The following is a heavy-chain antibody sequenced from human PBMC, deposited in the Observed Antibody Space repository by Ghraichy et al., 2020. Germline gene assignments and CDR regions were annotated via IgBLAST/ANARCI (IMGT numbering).Heavy chain of an antibody. J-gene: IGHJ6*03. D-gene: IGHD2-2*01. Sequence: GGSLRLSCAASGFTSSSYSMNWVRQAPGKGLEWVSSISSSSSYIYYADSVKGRFTISRDNAKNSLYLQMNSLRAEDTAVYYCAREPYCSSTSCYYMDVWGKGTTVTVSS. CDR1: GFTSSSYS. CDR3: AREPYCSSTSCYYMDV. V-gene: IGHV3-21*01. CDR2: ISSSSSYI.